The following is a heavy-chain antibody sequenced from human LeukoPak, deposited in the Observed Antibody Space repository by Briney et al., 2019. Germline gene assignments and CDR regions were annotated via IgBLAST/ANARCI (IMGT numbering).Heavy chain of an antibody. CDR3: AKTVVPAAIEYYFDY. J-gene: IGHJ4*02. Sequence: HPGGSLRLSCAASEFTFSSYSMNWVRQAPGKGLEWVSAISGSGGSTYYADSVKGRFTISRDNSKKTLYLQMNSLRAEDTAVYYCAKTVVPAAIEYYFDYWGQGTLVTVSS. D-gene: IGHD2-2*01. CDR2: ISGSGGST. CDR1: EFTFSSYS. V-gene: IGHV3-23*01.